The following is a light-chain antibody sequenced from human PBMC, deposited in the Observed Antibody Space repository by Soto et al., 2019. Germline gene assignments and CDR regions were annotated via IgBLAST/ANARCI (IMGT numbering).Light chain of an antibody. CDR3: QQYGNSPRT. CDR1: QSVGSGY. CDR2: GTS. J-gene: IGKJ1*01. V-gene: IGKV3-20*01. Sequence: EIVLTQSPGTLSLSPGERATLSCRASQSVGSGYLAWYQQKPGQAPRLLIYGTSTRATGIPDRFSGGGSGSDFTLSISRLEPEDFAVYYCQQYGNSPRTFGQGTKVEI.